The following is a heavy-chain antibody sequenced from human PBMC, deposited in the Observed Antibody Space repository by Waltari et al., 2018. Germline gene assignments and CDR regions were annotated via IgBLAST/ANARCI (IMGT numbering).Heavy chain of an antibody. J-gene: IGHJ6*03. Sequence: EVQLVESGGGLVQPGGSLRLSCAASGFTFSSYWMHWVRQAPGQGLVWVSRINSDGSSTSYADSVKGRFTISRDNAKNTLYLQMNSLRAEDTAVYYCARDETIFGVDNYYYYMDVWGKGTTVTISS. CDR3: ARDETIFGVDNYYYYMDV. CDR1: GFTFSSYW. V-gene: IGHV3-74*01. CDR2: INSDGSST. D-gene: IGHD3-3*01.